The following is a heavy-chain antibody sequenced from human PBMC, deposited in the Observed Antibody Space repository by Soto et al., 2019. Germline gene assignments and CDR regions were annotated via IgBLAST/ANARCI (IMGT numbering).Heavy chain of an antibody. J-gene: IGHJ6*02. CDR1: GYTFTSYA. D-gene: IGHD6-13*01. CDR3: ARGIAAAVYYDGMGV. CDR2: INAGNGNT. Sequence: ASVKVSCKASGYTFTSYAMHWVRQAPGQRLEWMGWINAGNGNTKYSQKFQGRVTITRDTSASTAYMELSSLRSEDTAVYYCARGIAAAVYYDGMGVWGQGTTDTVSS. V-gene: IGHV1-3*01.